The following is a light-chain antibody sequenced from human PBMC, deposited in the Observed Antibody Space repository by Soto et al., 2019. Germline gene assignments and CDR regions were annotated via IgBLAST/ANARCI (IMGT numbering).Light chain of an antibody. J-gene: IGKJ1*01. V-gene: IGKV1-5*01. CDR2: DAS. CDR3: QQFKDYVWT. Sequence: DIPMTQSPSTLSASVGDRVTITCRASQNIERDMAWYQQKPGRAPSLIIYDASTLERGVPSRFSGSGSGTEFTLSISNLQPDDFATYYCQQFKDYVWTFGQGTKV. CDR1: QNIERD.